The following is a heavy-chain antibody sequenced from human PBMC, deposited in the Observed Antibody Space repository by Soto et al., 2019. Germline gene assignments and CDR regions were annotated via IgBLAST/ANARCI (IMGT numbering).Heavy chain of an antibody. CDR3: TKSADSAGWGVAC. J-gene: IGHJ4*02. CDR2: ISPGGDRI. V-gene: IGHV3-48*02. CDR1: GVMFDSYA. D-gene: IGHD3-10*01. Sequence: EVQLVESGGGLVQPGGSLRLSCVASGVMFDSYAMNWVRQAPGKGLEWVSYISPGGDRIYYAESLKGRITISRDNARNSLSLQMNSLSDEDTAVYYCTKSADSAGWGVACWGQGTLVTVSS.